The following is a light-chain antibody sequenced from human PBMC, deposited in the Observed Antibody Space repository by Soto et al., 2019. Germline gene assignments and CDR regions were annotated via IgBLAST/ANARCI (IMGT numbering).Light chain of an antibody. Sequence: DIQMTQSPSTLSASVGDRVTITCRASQSISSWLAWYQQKPGKAPKLLIYKASSLGSGVPSRFSGSGSGTEFTLTINSLQPDDFTTYYCHQYTTYPLTFGGGTRVEIK. CDR1: QSISSW. CDR2: KAS. CDR3: HQYTTYPLT. V-gene: IGKV1-5*03. J-gene: IGKJ4*01.